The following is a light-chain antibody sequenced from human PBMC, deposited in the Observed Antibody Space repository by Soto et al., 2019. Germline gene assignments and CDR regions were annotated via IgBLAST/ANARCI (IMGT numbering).Light chain of an antibody. J-gene: IGLJ2*01. CDR2: EVS. Sequence: QSALTQPPSASGSPGQSVTISCTGSSSDVGDYHNFVSWYQQEPGKVPKLMIYEVSKRPPGVPNRFSGSKSGNTASLTVSGLQAEDEADYYCSSQAGEKMIFGGGTKLTVL. CDR1: SSDVGDYHNF. V-gene: IGLV2-8*01. CDR3: SSQAGEKMI.